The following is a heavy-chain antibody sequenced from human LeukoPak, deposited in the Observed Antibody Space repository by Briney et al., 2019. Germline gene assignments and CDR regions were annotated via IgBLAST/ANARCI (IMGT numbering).Heavy chain of an antibody. D-gene: IGHD2-21*01. CDR2: IHQYGGEK. V-gene: IGHV3-7*03. J-gene: IGHJ4*02. CDR3: AKPGEASNYYFDY. Sequence: GGSLRLSCAASGFTFSSYAMSWVRQAPGKGLEWVANIHQYGGEKYYVDSVRGRFSISRDSSKNTLYLQMNSLRAEDTALYYCAKPGEASNYYFDYWGQGALVTVSS. CDR1: GFTFSSYA.